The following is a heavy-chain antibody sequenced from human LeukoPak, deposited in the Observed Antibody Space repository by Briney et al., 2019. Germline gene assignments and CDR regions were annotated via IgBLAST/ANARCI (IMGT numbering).Heavy chain of an antibody. CDR1: GFTFSSYA. D-gene: IGHD5-18*01. J-gene: IGHJ5*02. CDR2: ISGSGGST. Sequence: GGSLRLSCAASGFTFSSYAMSWVRQAPGKGLEWVSAISGSGGSTYYADSVKGRFTISRDNSENTLYLQMNSLRAEDTAVYYCAKEGYSYGYRELNWFDPWGQGTLVTVSS. CDR3: AKEGYSYGYRELNWFDP. V-gene: IGHV3-23*01.